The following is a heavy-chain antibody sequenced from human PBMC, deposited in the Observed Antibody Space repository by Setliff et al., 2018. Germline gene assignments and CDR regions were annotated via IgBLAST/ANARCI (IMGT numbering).Heavy chain of an antibody. V-gene: IGHV4-59*01. J-gene: IGHJ4*02. CDR1: GGSISTYY. CDR3: ARDSALHSYHYDSSGYLDY. Sequence: ETLSLTCTVSGGSISTYYWSWIRQTPVKGLEWIGYVYYSGTTNYNPLFKSRVTISVDRPKNQFSLKLSSVTAADTGVYYCARDSALHSYHYDSSGYLDYWGQGALVTSPQ. CDR2: VYYSGTT. D-gene: IGHD3-22*01.